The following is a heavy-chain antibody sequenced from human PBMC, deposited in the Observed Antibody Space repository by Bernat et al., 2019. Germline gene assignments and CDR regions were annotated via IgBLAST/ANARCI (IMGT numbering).Heavy chain of an antibody. Sequence: EMQLVESGGGLVQPGGSLRLSCAASGFTFNSYSMHWVRQAPGKGLMSVSRISGDGTTTNYADSVKGRFTISRDNAKNTLYLQMNSLRADDTAVYYCTSLYCSISMCYDAWGQGTLVTVSS. CDR2: ISGDGTTT. CDR1: GFTFNSYS. D-gene: IGHD2-2*01. V-gene: IGHV3-74*01. CDR3: TSLYCSISMCYDA. J-gene: IGHJ5*02.